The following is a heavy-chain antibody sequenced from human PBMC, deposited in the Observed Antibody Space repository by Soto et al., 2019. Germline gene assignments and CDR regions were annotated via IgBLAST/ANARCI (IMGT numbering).Heavy chain of an antibody. CDR3: ARDPVSRLRYFDWFRGYDAFDI. D-gene: IGHD3-9*01. J-gene: IGHJ3*02. CDR2: IKQDGSEK. Sequence: GGSLRLSCAASGFTFSSYWMSWVRQAPGKGLEWVANIKQDGSEKYYADSVKGRFTISRDNAKNSLYLQMNSLRAEDTAVYYCARDPVSRLRYFDWFRGYDAFDIWGQGTMVTVSS. CDR1: GFTFSSYW. V-gene: IGHV3-7*01.